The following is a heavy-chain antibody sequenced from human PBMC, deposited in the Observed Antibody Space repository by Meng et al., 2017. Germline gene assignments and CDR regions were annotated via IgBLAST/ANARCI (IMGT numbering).Heavy chain of an antibody. Sequence: ASVKVSCKASGYTFTSYAMHWVRQAPGQRLEWMGWINAGNGNTKYSQKFQGRVTITRDTSGSTAYMELSSLRSEDTAVYYCARVVPEYCRGGSCFGWPLGAFDIWGQGTMVTVSS. D-gene: IGHD2-15*01. V-gene: IGHV1-3*01. CDR3: ARVVPEYCRGGSCFGWPLGAFDI. J-gene: IGHJ3*02. CDR1: GYTFTSYA. CDR2: INAGNGNT.